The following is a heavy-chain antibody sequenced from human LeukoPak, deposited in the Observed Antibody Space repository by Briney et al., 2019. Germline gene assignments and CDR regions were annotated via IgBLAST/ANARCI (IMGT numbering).Heavy chain of an antibody. CDR1: GYTFTSYD. V-gene: IGHV1-8*01. CDR3: AREGYCSSTSCYTWFDP. CDR2: MNPNSGNT. J-gene: IGHJ5*02. Sequence: GGSVKVSCKASGYTFTSYDTNWVRQATGQGLEWMGWMNPNSGNTGYAQKFQGRVTMTRNTSISTAYMELSSLRSEDTAVYYCAREGYCSSTSCYTWFDPWGQGTLVTVSS. D-gene: IGHD2-2*02.